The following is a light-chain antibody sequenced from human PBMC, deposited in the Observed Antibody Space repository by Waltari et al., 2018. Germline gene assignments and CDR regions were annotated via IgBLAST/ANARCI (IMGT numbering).Light chain of an antibody. Sequence: QSALTQPASVSGSPGQSIPISCTGTSRDVGVFHLVSWYQQHPGKAPKLMIYEGSKRPSGVSNRFSGSKYGNTASLTISGLQAEDEADYYCCSYAGSSTWVFGGGTKLTVL. J-gene: IGLJ3*02. V-gene: IGLV2-23*01. CDR1: SRDVGVFHL. CDR2: EGS. CDR3: CSYAGSSTWV.